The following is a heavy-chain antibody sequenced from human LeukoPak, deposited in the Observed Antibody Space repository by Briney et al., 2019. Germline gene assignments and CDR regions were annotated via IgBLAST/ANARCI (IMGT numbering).Heavy chain of an antibody. CDR2: INPSGGST. CDR3: ARETPGNDYGDYYFDY. J-gene: IGHJ4*02. V-gene: IGHV1-46*01. CDR1: GYTFTSYY. Sequence: EASVKVSCKASGYTFTSYYMHWVRQAPGQGLEWMGIINPSGGSTSYAQKFQGRVTMTRDMSTSTVYMELSSLRSEDTAVYYCARETPGNDYGDYYFDYWGQGTLVTVSS. D-gene: IGHD4-17*01.